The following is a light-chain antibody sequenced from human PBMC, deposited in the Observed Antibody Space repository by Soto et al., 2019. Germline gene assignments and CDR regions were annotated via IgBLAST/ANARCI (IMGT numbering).Light chain of an antibody. CDR1: SSDVGGYNY. J-gene: IGLJ2*01. V-gene: IGLV2-11*01. Sequence: QSALTQPRSVSGSPGQSVTISCTGTSSDVGGYNYVSWYQQHPGKAPKLMIYDVTKRPSGVPDRFFGSKSDNTASLTISGLQVEDEANYYCCSYAGSYTFIFGGGTKLTVL. CDR2: DVT. CDR3: CSYAGSYTFI.